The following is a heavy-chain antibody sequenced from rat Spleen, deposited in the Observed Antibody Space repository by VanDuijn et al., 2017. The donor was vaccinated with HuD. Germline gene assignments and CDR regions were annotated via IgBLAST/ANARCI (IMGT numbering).Heavy chain of an antibody. J-gene: IGHJ2*01. CDR2: INWGGSST. Sequence: EVKLVESGGGLVQPGRSLKLSCAASGFSFDDYGMAWVRQAPKNGLEWVASINWGGSSTYYPDSVKGRFTISRDNAKNALYLQMNNLRSEDTAIYYCTRYYQGYVMDAWGQGVMVTVSS. V-gene: IGHV5-36*01. CDR1: GFSFDDYG. CDR3: TRYYQGYVMDA. D-gene: IGHD2-3*01.